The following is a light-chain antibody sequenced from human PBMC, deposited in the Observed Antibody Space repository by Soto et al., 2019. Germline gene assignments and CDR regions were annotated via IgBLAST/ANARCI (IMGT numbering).Light chain of an antibody. CDR3: CSYAGSYTWV. Sequence: QSALTQPRSVSGSPGQSVTISCTGTSSDVGGYNYVSWYQQHPGKAPKLMIYDVSKRPSGVPDRFSGSKSGNTASLTISGLQAEDEAVYYCCSYAGSYTWVFGGGTKLTV. V-gene: IGLV2-11*01. CDR2: DVS. J-gene: IGLJ3*02. CDR1: SSDVGGYNY.